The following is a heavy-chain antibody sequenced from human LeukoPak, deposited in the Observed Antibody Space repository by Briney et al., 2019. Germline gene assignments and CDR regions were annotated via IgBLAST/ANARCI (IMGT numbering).Heavy chain of an antibody. CDR2: IIPIIGTA. Sequence: ASVKVSCKASGYTFTSYGISWVRQAPGQGLEWMGGIIPIIGTANYAQKFQGRVTITADESTSTAYMELSGLRSEDTAVYYCARVRRSMIVVVITTGGQHDAFDIWGQGTMVTVSS. CDR1: GYTFTSYG. V-gene: IGHV1-69*13. CDR3: ARVRRSMIVVVITTGGQHDAFDI. J-gene: IGHJ3*02. D-gene: IGHD3-22*01.